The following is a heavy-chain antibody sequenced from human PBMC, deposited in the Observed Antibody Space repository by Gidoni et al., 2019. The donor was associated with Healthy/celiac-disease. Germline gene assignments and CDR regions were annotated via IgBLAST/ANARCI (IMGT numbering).Heavy chain of an antibody. D-gene: IGHD3-9*01. Sequence: EVQLLESGGGLVQPGGSRRRSCSASGFTFSSYALSWVRQAPGKGLEWVLAIIGSGCSTYYADSVKGRFTISSDNSKNTLYLQMNSLRAEDTAVYYCAKYLSIRLRGPAYWGQGTLVTVSS. J-gene: IGHJ4*02. V-gene: IGHV3-23*01. CDR3: AKYLSIRLRGPAY. CDR1: GFTFSSYA. CDR2: IIGSGCST.